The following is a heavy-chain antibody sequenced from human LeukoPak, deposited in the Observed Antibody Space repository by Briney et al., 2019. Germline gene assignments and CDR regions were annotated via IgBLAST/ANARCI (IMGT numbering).Heavy chain of an antibody. CDR2: ISGSGGST. CDR1: GFTFRSYA. D-gene: IGHD3-3*01. Sequence: GGSLRLSCAASGFTFRSYAMSWVRQTPGKGLDWVSAISGSGGSTYYADSVKGRFTISRDNSKNTLYLQMNSLRAEDTAVYYCAKDFGVVIKSNFDYWGQGTLVTVSS. CDR3: AKDFGVVIKSNFDY. V-gene: IGHV3-23*01. J-gene: IGHJ4*02.